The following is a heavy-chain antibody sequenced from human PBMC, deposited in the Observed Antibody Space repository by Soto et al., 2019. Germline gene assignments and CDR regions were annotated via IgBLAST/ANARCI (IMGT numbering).Heavy chain of an antibody. D-gene: IGHD2-8*01. CDR2: ISWNSGSI. CDR3: AKDIRGGVRGGGVSRG. J-gene: IGHJ4*02. V-gene: IGHV3-9*01. CDR1: GFTFDDYA. Sequence: EVQLVESGGGLVQPGRSLRLSCAASGFTFDDYAMHWVRQAPGKGLEWVSGISWNSGSIGYADSVKGRFTISRDNAKNSLYLQMNSLRAEDTALYYCAKDIRGGVRGGGVSRGWGQGTLVTVSS.